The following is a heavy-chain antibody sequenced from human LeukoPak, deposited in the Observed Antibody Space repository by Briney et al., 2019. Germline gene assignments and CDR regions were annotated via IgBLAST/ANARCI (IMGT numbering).Heavy chain of an antibody. D-gene: IGHD4-11*01. Sequence: ASVKVSCKASGGTFSSYAISWVRQAPGQGLEWMGWINPNSGGTNYAQKFQGRVTMTRDTSISTAYMELSRLRSDDTAVYYCARVRPTVSDYWGQGTLVTVSS. CDR3: ARVRPTVSDY. J-gene: IGHJ4*02. CDR2: INPNSGGT. V-gene: IGHV1-2*02. CDR1: GGTFSSYA.